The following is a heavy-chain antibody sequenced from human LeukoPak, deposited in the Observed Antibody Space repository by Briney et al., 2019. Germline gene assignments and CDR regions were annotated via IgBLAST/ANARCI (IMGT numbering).Heavy chain of an antibody. D-gene: IGHD3-10*01. CDR3: AREGYYGSGSPPSLYFDY. CDR1: GFTFSSNY. CDR2: IYSDRST. V-gene: IGHV3-53*05. J-gene: IGHJ4*02. Sequence: GGSLRLSCAASGFTFSSNYMSWVRQAPGKGLEWVSVIYSDRSTYYADSVKGRFTISRDNSRSTLYLQMNSLRSEDTAIYYCAREGYYGSGSPPSLYFDYWGQGTLVTVSS.